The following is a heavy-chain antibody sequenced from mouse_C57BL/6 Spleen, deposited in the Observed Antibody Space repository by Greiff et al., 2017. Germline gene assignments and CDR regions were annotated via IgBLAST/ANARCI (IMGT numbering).Heavy chain of an antibody. CDR3: TKGGSYWYFDV. CDR2: IDPENGDT. D-gene: IGHD1-1*02. Sequence: VQLKESGAELVRPGASVKLSCTASGFNIKDDYMHWVKQRPEQGLEWIGWIDPENGDTEYASKFQGKATITADTSSNTAYLQLSSLTSEDTAVYYCTKGGSYWYFDVWGTGTTVTVSS. J-gene: IGHJ1*03. V-gene: IGHV14-4*01. CDR1: GFNIKDDY.